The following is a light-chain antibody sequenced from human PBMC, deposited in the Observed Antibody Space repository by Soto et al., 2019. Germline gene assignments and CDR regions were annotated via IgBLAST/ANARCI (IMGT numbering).Light chain of an antibody. Sequence: ENVLTQSPGTLSLCPGERATLSCRASQSVSVNYLAWYQQKPGQAPRLLIYGASSRATGIPDRFSGSGSGTDFTLTIRRLEPEDFAVYYCQQYGSSPYTFGQGTKLEIK. V-gene: IGKV3-20*01. CDR1: QSVSVNY. J-gene: IGKJ2*01. CDR2: GAS. CDR3: QQYGSSPYT.